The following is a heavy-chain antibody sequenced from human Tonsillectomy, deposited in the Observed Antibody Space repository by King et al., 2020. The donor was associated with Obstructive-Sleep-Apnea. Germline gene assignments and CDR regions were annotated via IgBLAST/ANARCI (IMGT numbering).Heavy chain of an antibody. Sequence: VQLVESGGGVVQPGRSLRLSCAASGFTFSSYGNHWVRQAPGKGLEWVAFIQYDGIIIYYADSVNGRFTISRNKYKNTLYLQMYSLRAEDTAVYYCAKDSSYFGMDVWGQGTTVTVSS. CDR3: AKDSSYFGMDV. V-gene: IGHV3-30*02. CDR2: IQYDGIII. CDR1: GFTFSSYG. D-gene: IGHD6-6*01. J-gene: IGHJ6*02.